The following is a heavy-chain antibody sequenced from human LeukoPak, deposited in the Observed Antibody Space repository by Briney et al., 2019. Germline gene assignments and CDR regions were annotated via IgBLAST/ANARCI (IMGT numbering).Heavy chain of an antibody. D-gene: IGHD7-27*01. CDR1: GASVTDYY. Sequence: PSETLSLTCTVSGASVTDYYWSWIRQSPGKGLEWISYIHHSGDSDYNPSLRSRVTTSLDTSKNQFSLNLISVTAADTAVYYCTRGHWGLQSWSQGTLVTVSS. J-gene: IGHJ5*02. CDR3: TRGHWGLQS. V-gene: IGHV4-59*02. CDR2: IHHSGDS.